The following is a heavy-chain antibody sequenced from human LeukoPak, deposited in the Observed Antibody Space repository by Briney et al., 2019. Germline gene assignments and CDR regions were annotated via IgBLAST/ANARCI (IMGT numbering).Heavy chain of an antibody. CDR1: GGTFSSYA. CDR2: IIPIFGTA. CDR3: VRAPHGSGRNYYFDY. D-gene: IGHD3-10*01. Sequence: GASVKVSCKASGGTFSSYAISWVRQAPGQGLEWMGGIIPIFGTANYAQKFQGRVTITADESTSTAYMELSSLRSEDTAVYYCVRAPHGSGRNYYFDYWGQGTLVTVSS. J-gene: IGHJ4*02. V-gene: IGHV1-69*13.